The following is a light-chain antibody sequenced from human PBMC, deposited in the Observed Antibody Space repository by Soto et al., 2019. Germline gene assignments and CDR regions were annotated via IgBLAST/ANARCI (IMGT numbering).Light chain of an antibody. CDR3: CSYAGSSTFV. Sequence: SVLTQPASVSGSPGQSITISCTGTSSDVGSYNLVSWYQQHPGKAPKLVIYEGSKRPSGVSNRLSGSKSDNTASLTISGRQAEDEADYYCCSYAGSSTFVFGGGTKLTVL. J-gene: IGLJ2*01. CDR1: SSDVGSYNL. V-gene: IGLV2-23*03. CDR2: EGS.